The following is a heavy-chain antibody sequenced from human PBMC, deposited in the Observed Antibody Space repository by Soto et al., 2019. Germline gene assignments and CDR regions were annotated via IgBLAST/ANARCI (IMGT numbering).Heavy chain of an antibody. Sequence: RIRHDTVKVLEWIGYFYYSGVTYYNPSLESRLTISVDTSKNQFSLKLYSVTAADTAVYYCARVPAPNYYDYSGPLDYWGQGTLVTVS. CDR3: ARVPAPNYYDYSGPLDY. CDR2: FYYSGVT. V-gene: IGHV4-31*02. J-gene: IGHJ4*02. D-gene: IGHD3-22*01.